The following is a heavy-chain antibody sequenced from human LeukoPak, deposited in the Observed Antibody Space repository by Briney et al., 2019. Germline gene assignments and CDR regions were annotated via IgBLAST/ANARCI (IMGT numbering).Heavy chain of an antibody. Sequence: SETLSLTCTVSGGSISSYYWSWIRQPPGKGLEWIGYIYYSGSTNYNPSLKSRVTISVDTSKNQFSLKLSSVTAADTAVYYCAGQTPDYSFYYYMDVWGKGTTVTVSS. D-gene: IGHD4-11*01. V-gene: IGHV4-59*01. CDR2: IYYSGST. CDR1: GGSISSYY. J-gene: IGHJ6*03. CDR3: AGQTPDYSFYYYMDV.